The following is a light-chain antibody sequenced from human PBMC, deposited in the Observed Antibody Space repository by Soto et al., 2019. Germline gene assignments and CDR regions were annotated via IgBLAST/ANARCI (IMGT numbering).Light chain of an antibody. J-gene: IGKJ1*01. V-gene: IGKV1-5*01. CDR1: QSISSW. CDR3: QQYNSYSPWP. CDR2: DAS. Sequence: VQMNQSPSTLSAYVGDRVTITCRASQSISSWLAWYQQKPGKAPKLLIYDASSLESGVPSRFSGSGSGTEFTLTISSLQPDDFATYYCQQYNSYSPWPFGQGT.